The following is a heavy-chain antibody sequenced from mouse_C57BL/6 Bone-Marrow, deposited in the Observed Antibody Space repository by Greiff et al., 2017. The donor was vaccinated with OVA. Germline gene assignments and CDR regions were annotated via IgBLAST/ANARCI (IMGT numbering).Heavy chain of an antibody. CDR1: GYTFTSYW. J-gene: IGHJ3*01. Sequence: VQLQQPGAELVKPGASVKLSCKASGYTFTSYWMQWVKQRPGQGLEWIGEIDPSDSYTNYNQKFKGKATLTVDTSSSTAYMQLSSLTSEDSAVDYSARSSTDYDYDGFAYWGQGTLVTVSA. CDR2: IDPSDSYT. D-gene: IGHD2-4*01. V-gene: IGHV1-50*01. CDR3: ARSSTDYDYDGFAY.